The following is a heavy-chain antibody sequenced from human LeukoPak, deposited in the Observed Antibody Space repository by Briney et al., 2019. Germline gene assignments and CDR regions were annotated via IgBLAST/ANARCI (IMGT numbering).Heavy chain of an antibody. D-gene: IGHD3-10*01. Sequence: GGSPRLSCAASGFTISSYGMSWVRQAPGKGLEWVSSVSGGTTYYADSVKGRFTISRDNSKNTVSLQMNSLRAEDTAVYYCAKSVYGSGNYWGQGTLVTVSS. CDR3: AKSVYGSGNY. CDR2: VSGGTT. CDR1: GFTISSYG. J-gene: IGHJ4*02. V-gene: IGHV3-23*01.